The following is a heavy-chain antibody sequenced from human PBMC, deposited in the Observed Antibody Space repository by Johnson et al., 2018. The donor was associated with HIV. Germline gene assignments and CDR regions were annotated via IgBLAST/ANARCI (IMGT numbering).Heavy chain of an antibody. CDR2: INWNGAST. Sequence: VQLVESGGGVVQPGGSLRLSCAASGFMFSNYGMYWVRQAPGKGLEWVSGINWNGASTDYADSVKGRLSISRDNGKNSLYLQMNSLRAEDTALYYCARGAYSSSWHASDASDIWGQGTMVTVSA. V-gene: IGHV3-20*04. CDR3: ARGAYSSSWHASDASDI. J-gene: IGHJ3*02. D-gene: IGHD6-13*01. CDR1: GFMFSNYG.